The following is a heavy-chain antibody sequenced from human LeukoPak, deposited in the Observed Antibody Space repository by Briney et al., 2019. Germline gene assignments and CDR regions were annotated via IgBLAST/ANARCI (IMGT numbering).Heavy chain of an antibody. CDR1: GFTFSSYA. CDR2: ISYDGSNK. CDR3: AREMAPHDAFDI. D-gene: IGHD5-12*01. J-gene: IGHJ3*02. Sequence: GRSLRLSCAASGFTFSSYAMHWVRQAPGKGLEWVAVISYDGSNKYYAGSVKGRFTISRDNSKNTLYLQMNSLRAEDTAVYYCAREMAPHDAFDIWGQGTMVTVSS. V-gene: IGHV3-30-3*01.